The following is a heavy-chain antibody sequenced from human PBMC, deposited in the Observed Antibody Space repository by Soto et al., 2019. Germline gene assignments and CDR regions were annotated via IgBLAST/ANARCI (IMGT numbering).Heavy chain of an antibody. J-gene: IGHJ1*01. V-gene: IGHV3-48*03. CDR1: GFTFSRFE. Sequence: PVGSLRVSYEASGFTFSRFEMNWVRQAPGKGLEWVSYISPSGTTIYYADSVKGRFTISRDNANNSLFLQMSSLTVDDSAVYFCARDPGYNYGWYQGVIASRGQGTPV. CDR3: ARDPGYNYGWYQGVIAS. CDR2: ISPSGTTI. D-gene: IGHD6-19*01.